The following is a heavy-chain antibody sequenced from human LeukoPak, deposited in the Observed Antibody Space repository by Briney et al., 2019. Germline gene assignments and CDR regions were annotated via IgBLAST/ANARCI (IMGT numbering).Heavy chain of an antibody. J-gene: IGHJ3*02. V-gene: IGHV4-39*07. D-gene: IGHD2-2*01. Sequence: SETLSLTCTMSGGSFSSYYWGWIRQPPGKGLEWIGSIYYSGSTYYNPSLKSRVTISVDTSKNQFSLKLSSVTAADTAVYYCARVPAQDAFDIWGQGTMVTVSS. CDR3: ARVPAQDAFDI. CDR1: GGSFSSYY. CDR2: IYYSGST.